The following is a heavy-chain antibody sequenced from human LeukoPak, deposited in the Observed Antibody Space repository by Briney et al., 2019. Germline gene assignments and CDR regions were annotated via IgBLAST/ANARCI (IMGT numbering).Heavy chain of an antibody. J-gene: IGHJ1*01. Sequence: GASVKASCKASGYTLTSYGISWVRQAPGQGLEWMGWISAYNGNTNYAQKLQGRVTMTTDTSTSTAYMELRSLRSDDTAVYYCARDTSSSWYVGIFQHWGQGTLVTVSS. CDR3: ARDTSSSWYVGIFQH. CDR2: ISAYNGNT. D-gene: IGHD6-13*01. V-gene: IGHV1-18*01. CDR1: GYTLTSYG.